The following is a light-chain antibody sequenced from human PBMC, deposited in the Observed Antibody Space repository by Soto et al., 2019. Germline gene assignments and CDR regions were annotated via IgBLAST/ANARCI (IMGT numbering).Light chain of an antibody. V-gene: IGKV3-20*01. CDR1: QSVSSSY. CDR2: GAS. J-gene: IGKJ3*01. CDR3: QQYGSSQGT. Sequence: ELVLTQSPGTLSLSPGERATLSCRASQSVSSSYLAWYQQKPGQAPSLLIDGASSRATGIPDRFRGSGSGTNFTLTITRLEPEDFAEYYGQQYGSSQGTFGPGTKVYIK.